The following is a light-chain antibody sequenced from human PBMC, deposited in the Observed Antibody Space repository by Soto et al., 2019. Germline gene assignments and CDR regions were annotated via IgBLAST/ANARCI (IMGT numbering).Light chain of an antibody. CDR2: GAS. CDR1: QMIGDN. CDR3: QQYDKVSPIT. Sequence: DIVMTQSPGTLSVFPGGSATLSCRASQMIGDNLAWYQQTPGQAPRLLVYGASTRATGVPVRFSGSGSGTEFTLTISSLQSEDFAVYYCQQYDKVSPITFGQGTRLEIQ. J-gene: IGKJ5*01. V-gene: IGKV3-15*01.